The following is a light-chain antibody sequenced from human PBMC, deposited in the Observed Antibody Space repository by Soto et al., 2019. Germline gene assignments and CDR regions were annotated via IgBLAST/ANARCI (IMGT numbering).Light chain of an antibody. CDR2: GAS. CDR3: QQRSNWPQT. Sequence: EMVLTQSPGTLSLSPGERVTLSCRASQSVSSSYLAWYQEKPGQAXRLLIYGASSRATGIPDRFSGSGSGTDLTITISSLEPEDFEVYYCQQRSNWPQTFGQGTKVDIK. J-gene: IGKJ1*01. CDR1: QSVSSSY. V-gene: IGKV3D-20*02.